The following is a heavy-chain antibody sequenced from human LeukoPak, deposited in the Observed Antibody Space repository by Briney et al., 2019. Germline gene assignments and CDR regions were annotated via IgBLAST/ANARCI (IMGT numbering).Heavy chain of an antibody. CDR1: GFTFSSYG. CDR2: ISYDGSNK. CDR3: AKEISHTLTAMATHMIDY. D-gene: IGHD5-18*01. J-gene: IGHJ4*02. V-gene: IGHV3-30*18. Sequence: GGSLRLSCAASGFTFSSYGMHWVRQAPGKGLEWVAVISYDGSNKYYADSVKGRFTISRDNSKSTLYLQMNSLRAEDTAVYYCAKEISHTLTAMATHMIDYWGQGTLVTVSS.